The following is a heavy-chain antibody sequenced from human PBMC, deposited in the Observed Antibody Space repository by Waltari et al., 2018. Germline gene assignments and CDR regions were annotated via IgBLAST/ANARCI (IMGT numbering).Heavy chain of an antibody. Sequence: QVQLVESGGGVVQQGGSLRLHCAASGLAFSNFAIQRVRQSPARGLEWVAFIRYDGTTAYYADSVLGRFTVSRDNSDNKSHLQMNSLRPEDTAVYYCVKDGDYSLPAYDAFDIWGPGTMVSVSS. CDR1: GLAFSNFA. V-gene: IGHV3-30*02. D-gene: IGHD4-17*01. CDR3: VKDGDYSLPAYDAFDI. CDR2: IRYDGTTA. J-gene: IGHJ3*02.